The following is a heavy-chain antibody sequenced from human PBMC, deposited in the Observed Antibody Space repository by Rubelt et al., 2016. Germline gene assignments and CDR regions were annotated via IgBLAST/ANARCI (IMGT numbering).Heavy chain of an antibody. CDR2: INHSGST. CDR3: ARHSHNCSSTSCGLNWFDP. J-gene: IGHJ5*02. V-gene: IGHV4-34*01. CDR1: GGSFSGYY. Sequence: QVQLQQWGAGLLKPSETLSLTCAVYGGSFSGYYWSWIRQPPGKGLEWIGEINHSGSTNYNPSLKSRVTISGDASKNQLALKLSSVTAADTAVYYCARHSHNCSSTSCGLNWFDPWGQGTLVTVSS. D-gene: IGHD2-2*01.